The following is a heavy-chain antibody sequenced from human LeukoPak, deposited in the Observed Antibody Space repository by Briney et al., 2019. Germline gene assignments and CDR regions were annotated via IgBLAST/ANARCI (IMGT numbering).Heavy chain of an antibody. D-gene: IGHD3-22*01. CDR1: GGSISSSSYY. J-gene: IGHJ4*02. CDR2: IYYSGST. CDR3: AGWDDSSGYYFSSFDY. V-gene: IGHV4-39*01. Sequence: PSETLSLTCTVSGGSISSSSYYWGWIRQPPGKGLEWIGSIYYSGSTYYNPSLKSRVTISVDTSKNQFSLKLSPVTAADTAVYYCAGWDDSSGYYFSSFDYWGQGTLVTVSS.